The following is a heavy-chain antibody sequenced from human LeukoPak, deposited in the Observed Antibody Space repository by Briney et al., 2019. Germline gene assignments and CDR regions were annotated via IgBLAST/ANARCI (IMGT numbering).Heavy chain of an antibody. V-gene: IGHV3-7*01. Sequence: GGSLRLSCAASGFTFRSYWMTWVRQAPGKGPEWVANVNQDGSEKHYVDSVKGRFIISRDNAKNSLYLQMTSLRAEDTAVYYCARERGYSYGPDAFDIWGQGTMVTVSS. CDR3: ARERGYSYGPDAFDI. J-gene: IGHJ3*02. CDR2: VNQDGSEK. D-gene: IGHD5-18*01. CDR1: GFTFRSYW.